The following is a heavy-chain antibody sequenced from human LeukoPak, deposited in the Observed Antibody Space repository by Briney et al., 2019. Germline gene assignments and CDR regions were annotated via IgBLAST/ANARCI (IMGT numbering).Heavy chain of an antibody. J-gene: IGHJ4*02. CDR3: ARDQGVAAAGVFDS. Sequence: GASVKVSCKASGYTFTSYGISWVRQAPGQGLEWMGRIIPILGIANYAQEFQGRVTITADKSTTTAYMELTSLRSDDTAVYYCARDQGVAAAGVFDSWGQGTLVTVSS. D-gene: IGHD6-13*01. V-gene: IGHV1-69*04. CDR1: GYTFTSYG. CDR2: IIPILGIA.